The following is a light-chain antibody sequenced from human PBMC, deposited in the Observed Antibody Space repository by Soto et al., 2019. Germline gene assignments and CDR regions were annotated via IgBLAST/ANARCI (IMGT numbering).Light chain of an antibody. J-gene: IGKJ4*01. Sequence: EIVLTQSPATLSLSPGERATLSCRASQSVSSYLAWYQQKSGQAPRLLIYDASNRDIGIPARFSGSGSGTDFTLTISSLEPEDFAVYYCQQRSTWPLTFGGGTKVEIK. CDR1: QSVSSY. CDR3: QQRSTWPLT. CDR2: DAS. V-gene: IGKV3-11*01.